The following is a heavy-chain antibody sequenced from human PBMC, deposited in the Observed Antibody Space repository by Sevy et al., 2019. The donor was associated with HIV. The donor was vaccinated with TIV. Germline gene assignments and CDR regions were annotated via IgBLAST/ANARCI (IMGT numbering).Heavy chain of an antibody. Sequence: GGSLRLSCAASGLTFSTYGMHWVRQAPGKVLEWVAVISYDGSHKYYADSVKGRFTISRDNSKNTLYLQMNVLRAEDTAVYYCAKDCGYSINWYPGYWGQGTLVTVSS. CDR3: AKDCGYSINWYPGY. V-gene: IGHV3-30*18. CDR1: GLTFSTYG. J-gene: IGHJ4*02. CDR2: ISYDGSHK. D-gene: IGHD6-13*01.